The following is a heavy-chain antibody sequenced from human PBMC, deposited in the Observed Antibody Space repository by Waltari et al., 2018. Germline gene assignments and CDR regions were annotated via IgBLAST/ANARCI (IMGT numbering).Heavy chain of an antibody. D-gene: IGHD6-19*01. Sequence: QVQLQESGPGLVKPSETLSLTCTVSGGSISSYYWSWIRQPAGKGLEWIGRIYTSGSTNSNPSLKSRVTMSVDTSKNQFSLKLSSVTAADTAVYYCARVQEYSSGWLDWYFDLWGRGTLVTVSS. CDR2: IYTSGST. CDR1: GGSISSYY. V-gene: IGHV4-4*07. CDR3: ARVQEYSSGWLDWYFDL. J-gene: IGHJ2*01.